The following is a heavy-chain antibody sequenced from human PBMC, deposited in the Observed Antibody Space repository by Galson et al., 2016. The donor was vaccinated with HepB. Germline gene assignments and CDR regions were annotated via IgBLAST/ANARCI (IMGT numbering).Heavy chain of an antibody. J-gene: IGHJ3*02. D-gene: IGHD3-9*01. CDR2: IRSKAYGGTT. V-gene: IGHV3-49*03. Sequence: SLRLSCAASGFTFGDNAMSWFRQAPGKGLEWVGFIRSKAYGGTTEYAASVEGRFTISRDDSKGIAYLQVNSLKTEDTPVYYWTRGVPHNYDILTGHTLSAFDIWGQGTMVTVSS. CDR3: TRGVPHNYDILTGHTLSAFDI. CDR1: GFTFGDNA.